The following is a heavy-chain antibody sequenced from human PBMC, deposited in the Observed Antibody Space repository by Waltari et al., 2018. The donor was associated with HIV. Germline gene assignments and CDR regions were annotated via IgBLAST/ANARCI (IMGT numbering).Heavy chain of an antibody. Sequence: VQLVQSGAEVKRPGASVRVSCTSSGYTFSAYAINWVRQAPGQGLEWMGWSNNYDGQTNFAEKFQGRVTMTTDTSKSTASMELRSLRSDDTAVYFCARGVALVRGVKIRGHMDVWGQGTTVTVSS. CDR1: GYTFSAYA. V-gene: IGHV1-18*01. D-gene: IGHD3-10*01. CDR2: SNNYDGQT. J-gene: IGHJ6*02. CDR3: ARGVALVRGVKIRGHMDV.